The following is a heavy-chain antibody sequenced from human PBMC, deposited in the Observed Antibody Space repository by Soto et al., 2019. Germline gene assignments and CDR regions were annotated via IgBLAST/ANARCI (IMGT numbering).Heavy chain of an antibody. J-gene: IGHJ6*02. D-gene: IGHD1-26*01. V-gene: IGHV5-51*01. CDR2: IYPGDSDT. Sequence: GESLKISCKGSGYSFTSYWIGWVRQMPGKGLEWMGIIYPGDSDTRYSPSFQGQVTISADTSISTAYLQWSSLKASDTAMYYCARLIGSGGPNRLYYYYGMDVSGQGTTVTVSS. CDR1: GYSFTSYW. CDR3: ARLIGSGGPNRLYYYYGMDV.